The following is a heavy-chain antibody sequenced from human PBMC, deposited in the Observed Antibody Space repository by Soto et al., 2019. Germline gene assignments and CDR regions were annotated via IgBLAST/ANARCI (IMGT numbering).Heavy chain of an antibody. CDR2: MQPSTGRA. CDR1: GYSFTSLD. J-gene: IGHJ4*02. V-gene: IGHV1-8*01. CDR3: ARVVSAGVDY. Sequence: QVQLVQSGAEVREPGASVKVSCKASGYSFTSLDINWVRQTAGQGLEWMGWMQPSTGRAGYAQKFQGRLTMTRDTSIYPSYMELTTLTSNDTSFYSCARVVSAGVDYWGQGTLVTVSS. D-gene: IGHD1-26*01.